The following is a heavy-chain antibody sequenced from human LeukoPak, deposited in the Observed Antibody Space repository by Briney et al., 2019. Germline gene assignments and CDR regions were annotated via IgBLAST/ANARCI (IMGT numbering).Heavy chain of an antibody. Sequence: PGGSLRLSCAASGFTFSSYSMNWVRQAPGKGLEWVSYISGSGSPIYYADSVKGRFITSRDNAKNSLYLQMDSLRDEDTAVYYCARDRDWCFDYWGQGTLVTVSS. CDR3: ARDRDWCFDY. D-gene: IGHD2-8*02. CDR1: GFTFSSYS. V-gene: IGHV3-48*02. CDR2: ISGSGSPI. J-gene: IGHJ4*02.